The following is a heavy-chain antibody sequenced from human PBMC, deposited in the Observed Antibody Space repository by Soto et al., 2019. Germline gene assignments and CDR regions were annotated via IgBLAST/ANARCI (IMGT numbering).Heavy chain of an antibody. D-gene: IGHD2-8*01. Sequence: PGGSLRLSCAASGFTFSSYAMHWVRQAPGKGLEWVAVISYDGSNKYYADSVKGRFTISRDNSKNTLYLQMNSLRAEDTAVYYCAMTTYCTNGVCYTDDAFDIWGQGTMVTVSS. V-gene: IGHV3-30-3*01. CDR1: GFTFSSYA. CDR2: ISYDGSNK. J-gene: IGHJ3*02. CDR3: AMTTYCTNGVCYTDDAFDI.